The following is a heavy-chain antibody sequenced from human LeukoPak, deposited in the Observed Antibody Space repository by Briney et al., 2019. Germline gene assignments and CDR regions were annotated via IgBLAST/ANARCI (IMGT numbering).Heavy chain of an antibody. CDR2: INPDSGGT. J-gene: IGHJ4*02. V-gene: IGHV1-2*02. Sequence: ASVKVSCKASGYTFTGYYMHWVRQAPGQGLEWMGWINPDSGGTNFAQKFRGRVTMTRDTSISTAYMELSRLRSDDTAVYYCGRDFRDSLDYWGQGTPVTVSS. CDR3: GRDFRDSLDY. CDR1: GYTFTGYY.